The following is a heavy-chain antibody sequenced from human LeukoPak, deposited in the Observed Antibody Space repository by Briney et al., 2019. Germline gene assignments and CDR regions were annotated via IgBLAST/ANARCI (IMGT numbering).Heavy chain of an antibody. Sequence: GASVKVSCKASGYTFTSYGISWVRQAPGQGLEWMGWISAYNGNTNYAQKLQGRVTMTTDTSTSTAYMELRSLRSDDTAVYYCAAGNYYDSSGYYHLGYFDYWGREPWSPSPQ. CDR2: ISAYNGNT. D-gene: IGHD3-22*01. CDR3: AAGNYYDSSGYYHLGYFDY. J-gene: IGHJ4*02. V-gene: IGHV1-18*01. CDR1: GYTFTSYG.